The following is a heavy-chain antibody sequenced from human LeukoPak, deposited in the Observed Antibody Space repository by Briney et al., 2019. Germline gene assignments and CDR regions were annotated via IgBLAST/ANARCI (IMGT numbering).Heavy chain of an antibody. J-gene: IGHJ5*02. CDR3: ARHVLRSFVWFDP. V-gene: IGHV4-39*01. CDR1: GGSISSSSYF. D-gene: IGHD3-9*01. Sequence: PSETLSLTCTVSGGSISSSSYFWGWIRQPPGKGLEWIGSIYYSGSAYYNPSLKSRVTISVDTSKNQFSLKLSSVIAADTAVYYCARHVLRSFVWFDPWGQGTLVTVSS. CDR2: IYYSGSA.